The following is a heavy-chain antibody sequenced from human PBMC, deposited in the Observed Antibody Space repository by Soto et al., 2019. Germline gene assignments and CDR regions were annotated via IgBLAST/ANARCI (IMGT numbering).Heavy chain of an antibody. CDR1: GYTFTGYC. Sequence: ASVTVSCEASGYTFTGYCMHWVRQARGQGLEWMGWVNPNNGGTNYAEKFQGRRTITRDTSINTAHMELSRRRSADTAVYYCFTYDSSGYYFYFDYWGQGTLVTVSS. V-gene: IGHV1-2*02. CDR3: FTYDSSGYYFYFDY. J-gene: IGHJ4*02. D-gene: IGHD3-22*01. CDR2: VNPNNGGT.